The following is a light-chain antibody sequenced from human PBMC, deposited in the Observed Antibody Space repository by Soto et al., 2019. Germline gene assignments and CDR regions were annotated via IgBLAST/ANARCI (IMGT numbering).Light chain of an antibody. CDR2: GVS. Sequence: EIVLSQSPGTLSLSPGERATLSCRTSQSSNSLAWYQHKPGQAPRLLIYGVSSRPTDIPDRFSGSGSGTDFTFTISRLEPEDFAVYYCQQYGPSRAFTFGPGTKVDIK. CDR1: QSSNS. V-gene: IGKV3-20*01. CDR3: QQYGPSRAFT. J-gene: IGKJ3*01.